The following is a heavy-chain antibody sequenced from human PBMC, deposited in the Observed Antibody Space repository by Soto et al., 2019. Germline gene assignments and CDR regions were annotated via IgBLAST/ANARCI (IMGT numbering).Heavy chain of an antibody. CDR3: ARLPGYSIGWYRAIYYYYMDV. J-gene: IGHJ6*03. Sequence: ASVKVSCKASGYTFTSYDINWVRQATGQGLEWMGWMNPNSGNTGYAQKFQGRVTMTRNTSISTAYMELSSLRSEDTAVYYCARLPGYSIGWYRAIYYYYMDVWGKGTKVTVSS. CDR2: MNPNSGNT. CDR1: GYTFTSYD. D-gene: IGHD6-19*01. V-gene: IGHV1-8*01.